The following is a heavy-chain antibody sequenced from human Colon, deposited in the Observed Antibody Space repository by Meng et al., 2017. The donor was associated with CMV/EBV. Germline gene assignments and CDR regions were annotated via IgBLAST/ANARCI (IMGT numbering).Heavy chain of an antibody. CDR3: ARSAIAGDDY. CDR1: GFTFSDYE. J-gene: IGHJ4*02. Sequence: GESLKISCVASGFTFSDYEMSWVRQAPGKGLEWIAYISNSDDTIYYSDSVKGRFTISRDNAKHSLYLQMDSLRAEDTAVYYCARSAIAGDDYWGQGTLVTVSS. CDR2: ISNSDDTI. D-gene: IGHD6-13*01. V-gene: IGHV3-48*03.